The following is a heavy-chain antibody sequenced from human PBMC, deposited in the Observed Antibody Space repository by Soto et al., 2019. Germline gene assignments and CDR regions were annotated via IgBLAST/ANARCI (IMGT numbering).Heavy chain of an antibody. D-gene: IGHD6-13*01. CDR3: AKGSWYELGTY. V-gene: IGHV1-3*01. Sequence: ASVKVSCKASGYTFTSYAMHWVRQAPGQRLEWMGWINAGNGNTKYSQKFQGRVTITRDTSASTAYMELSSLRSEVTAVYYCAKGSWYELGTYWGQGTLVTVSS. J-gene: IGHJ4*02. CDR1: GYTFTSYA. CDR2: INAGNGNT.